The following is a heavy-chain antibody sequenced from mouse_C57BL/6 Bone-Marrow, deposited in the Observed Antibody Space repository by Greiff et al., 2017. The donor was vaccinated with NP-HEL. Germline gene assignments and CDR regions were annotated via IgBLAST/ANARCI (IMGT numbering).Heavy chain of an antibody. V-gene: IGHV1-63*01. J-gene: IGHJ3*01. D-gene: IGHD2-3*01. Sequence: QVQLKESGAELVRPGTSVKMSCKASGYTFTNYWIGWAKQRPGHGLEWIGDIYPGGGYTNYNEKFKGKATLTADKSSSTAYMQFSSLTSEDSAIYYCARGGAIYDGYPAWFAYWGQGTLVTVSA. CDR2: IYPGGGYT. CDR3: ARGGAIYDGYPAWFAY. CDR1: GYTFTNYW.